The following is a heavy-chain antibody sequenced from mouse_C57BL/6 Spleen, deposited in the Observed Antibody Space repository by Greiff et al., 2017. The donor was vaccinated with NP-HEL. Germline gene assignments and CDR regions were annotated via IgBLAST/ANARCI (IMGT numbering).Heavy chain of an antibody. CDR3: AKGEGGNPAWFAY. D-gene: IGHD2-1*01. CDR2: IWRGGST. CDR1: GFSLTSYG. Sequence: QVQLQQSGPGLVQPSQSLSITCTVSGFSLTSYGVHWVRQSPGKGLEWLGVIWRGGSTDYNAAFMSRLSITKDNSKSQVFFKMNSLQADDTAIYYCAKGEGGNPAWFAYWGQGTLVTVSA. J-gene: IGHJ3*01. V-gene: IGHV2-5*01.